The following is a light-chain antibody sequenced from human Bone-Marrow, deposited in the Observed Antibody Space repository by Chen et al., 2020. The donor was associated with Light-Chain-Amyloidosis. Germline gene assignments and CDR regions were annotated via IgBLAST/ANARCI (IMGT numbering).Light chain of an antibody. CDR2: EVS. CDR1: QSLVHGDGNTY. Sequence: DVGMTQSPLSLPVTLGQPASISCRSSQSLVHGDGNTYLNWFQQRPGQSPRRLIHEVSKRDSGVPDRFSGSGSGTDFTLKISKVEAEDVGVYYCMQGTYWWTFGQGTKVEIK. V-gene: IGKV2-30*02. J-gene: IGKJ1*01. CDR3: MQGTYWWT.